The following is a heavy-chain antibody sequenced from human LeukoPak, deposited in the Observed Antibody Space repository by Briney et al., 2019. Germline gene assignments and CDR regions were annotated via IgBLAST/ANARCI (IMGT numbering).Heavy chain of an antibody. Sequence: PGGSLRLSCAASGFTFSSYWMSWVRQAPGKGLEWVANIKQDGSEKYYVDSVKGRFTISRDNAKNSLYLQMNSLRAEDTAVYYCARGDVDTAMVKVLDYWGQGTLVTVSS. CDR2: IKQDGSEK. V-gene: IGHV3-7*01. CDR3: ARGDVDTAMVKVLDY. D-gene: IGHD5-18*01. CDR1: GFTFSSYW. J-gene: IGHJ4*02.